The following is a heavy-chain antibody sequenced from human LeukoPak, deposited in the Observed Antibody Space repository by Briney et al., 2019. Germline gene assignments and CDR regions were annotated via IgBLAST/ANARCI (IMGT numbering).Heavy chain of an antibody. D-gene: IGHD2-2*01. CDR2: IWYDGSNK. CDR3: ARDPSSTSPSAYYYYYYGMDV. CDR1: GFTFSSYG. J-gene: IGHJ6*02. V-gene: IGHV3-33*01. Sequence: GGSLRLPCAASGFTFSSYGMHWVRQAPGKGLEWVAVIWYDGSNKYYADSVKGRFTISRDNSKNTLYLQMNSLRAEDTAVYYCARDPSSTSPSAYYYYYYGMDVWGQGTTVTVSS.